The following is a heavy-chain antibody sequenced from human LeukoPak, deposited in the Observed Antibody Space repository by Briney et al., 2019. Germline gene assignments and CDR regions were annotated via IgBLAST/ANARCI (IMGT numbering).Heavy chain of an antibody. Sequence: PSETLSLTCTVSGGSISSSSYYWGWIRQPPGKGLEWIGSIYYSGSTYYNPSLKSRVTISVDTSKNQFSLKLSSVTAADTAVYYCAGHVRQQPTFNYWGQGTLVTVSS. CDR3: AGHVRQQPTFNY. V-gene: IGHV4-39*01. D-gene: IGHD6-13*01. CDR1: GGSISSSSYY. J-gene: IGHJ4*02. CDR2: IYYSGST.